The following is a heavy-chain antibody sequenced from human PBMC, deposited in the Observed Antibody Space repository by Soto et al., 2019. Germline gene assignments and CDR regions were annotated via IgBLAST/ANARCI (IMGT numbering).Heavy chain of an antibody. J-gene: IGHJ5*02. Sequence: EVQLVESGGGLVRPGGSLRLSCVVSGLTFSTYSMNWVRQPPGKGLEWVSSISRTSSYIYYRDSVKGRFTISIDNATNSLSLQRNGLRVEDTAVYYCVSDQTREHFETSGPNWFATWGQGTLVTVSS. CDR1: GLTFSTYS. V-gene: IGHV3-21*02. CDR2: ISRTSSYI. D-gene: IGHD6-19*01. CDR3: VSDQTREHFETSGPNWFAT.